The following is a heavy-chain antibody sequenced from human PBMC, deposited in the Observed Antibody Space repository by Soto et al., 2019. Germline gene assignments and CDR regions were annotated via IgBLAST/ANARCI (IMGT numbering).Heavy chain of an antibody. J-gene: IGHJ6*02. D-gene: IGHD4-17*01. Sequence: EVQLVESGGGLVKPGGSLRLSCAASGFTFSSYSMNWVRQAPGKGLEWVSSISSSSSYIYYADSVKGRFTISRDNAKNXLXXQMNSLRAEDTAVYYCARDKYGDYYDYYYYYGMDVWGQGTTVTVSS. CDR2: ISSSSSYI. CDR3: ARDKYGDYYDYYYYYGMDV. CDR1: GFTFSSYS. V-gene: IGHV3-21*01.